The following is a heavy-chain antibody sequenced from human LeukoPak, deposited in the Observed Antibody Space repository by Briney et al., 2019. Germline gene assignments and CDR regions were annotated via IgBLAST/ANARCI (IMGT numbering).Heavy chain of an antibody. J-gene: IGHJ3*02. Sequence: GGSLRLSCATSGFTFSSYGMQWVRQAPGKGLEWVAFIQYDATKKFYAESVRGRFTISRDNSRDTLYLQINSLRPEDTAVYYCAKGTVPAAKHPYAFDIWGQGTMVTVSS. D-gene: IGHD2-2*01. V-gene: IGHV3-30*02. CDR1: GFTFSSYG. CDR2: IQYDATKK. CDR3: AKGTVPAAKHPYAFDI.